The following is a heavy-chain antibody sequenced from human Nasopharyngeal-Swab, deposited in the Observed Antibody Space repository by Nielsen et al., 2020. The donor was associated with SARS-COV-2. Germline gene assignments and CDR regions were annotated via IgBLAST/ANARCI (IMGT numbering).Heavy chain of an antibody. CDR2: VYPGNSEV. CDR3: ARRAARDGYNYEVDP. V-gene: IGHV5-51*01. Sequence: GESLKISCMASGYSFVNHWIGWVRQKPGKGLEWMGMVYPGNSEVAYSPSFQGQITISVDKSINTAYLQWSTLKASDSAMYYCARRAARDGYNYEVDPWGQGTLVTVSS. D-gene: IGHD5-24*01. CDR1: GYSFVNHW. J-gene: IGHJ5*02.